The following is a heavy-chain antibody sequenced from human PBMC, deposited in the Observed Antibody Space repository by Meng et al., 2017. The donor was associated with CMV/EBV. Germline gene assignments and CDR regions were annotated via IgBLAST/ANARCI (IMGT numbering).Heavy chain of an antibody. D-gene: IGHD6-19*01. V-gene: IGHV1-2*02. CDR1: GFPFSDYF. J-gene: IGHJ4*02. Sequence: HVLLFESGAEMKKPGASVKVSCTPSGFPFSDYFIHWVRQAPGPGLEWMGWVNSNNDATNYARKFQGRVSMTRDTSISTAHMELSRLMSDDTAVYYCVRSSGWSLFDYWGQGTLVTVSS. CDR3: VRSSGWSLFDY. CDR2: VNSNNDAT.